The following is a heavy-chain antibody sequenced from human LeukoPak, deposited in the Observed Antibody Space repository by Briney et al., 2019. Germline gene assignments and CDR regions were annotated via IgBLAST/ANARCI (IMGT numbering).Heavy chain of an antibody. V-gene: IGHV3-74*01. CDR3: ARESAIVLVPFDS. CDR2: INSDGSST. J-gene: IGHJ4*02. Sequence: GGSLRLSCAASGFSFTSYWMHWVRHAPGKGLVWVSRINSDGSSTTYADSVKGRFTISRDNAKNTLYLQMNTLRGEDTAVYYCARESAIVLVPFDSWGQGTLVTVSS. D-gene: IGHD2/OR15-2a*01. CDR1: GFSFTSYW.